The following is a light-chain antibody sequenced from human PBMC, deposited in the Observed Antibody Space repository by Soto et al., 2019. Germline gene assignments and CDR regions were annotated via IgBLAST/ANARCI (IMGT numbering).Light chain of an antibody. CDR1: QSISSW. J-gene: IGKJ1*01. CDR2: KAS. Sequence: DIQMTQSPSTLSASVGDRVTITCRASQSISSWLAWYQQKPGKAPKLLIYKASSLESGVPSRFSGCGSGTDFTPTISSLQPDYFATYYCQQYNSYWGTFGQGTKVEIK. CDR3: QQYNSYWGT. V-gene: IGKV1-5*03.